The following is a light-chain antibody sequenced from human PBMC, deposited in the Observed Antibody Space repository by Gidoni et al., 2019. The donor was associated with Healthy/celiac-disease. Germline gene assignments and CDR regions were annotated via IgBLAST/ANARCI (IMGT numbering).Light chain of an antibody. J-gene: IGKJ5*01. Sequence: DIQMTQSPSSLSASVGDRVTITCRASQSISSYLNWYQQKPGKAPKLLIYAASSLQSGVPSRFSGSGSGTDFTITISSLQPEDFATDYCQQSYSTLGITFGQGTRLEIK. CDR1: QSISSY. V-gene: IGKV1-39*01. CDR3: QQSYSTLGIT. CDR2: AAS.